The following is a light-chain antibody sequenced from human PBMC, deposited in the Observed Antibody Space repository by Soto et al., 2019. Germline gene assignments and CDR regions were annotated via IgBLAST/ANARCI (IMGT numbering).Light chain of an antibody. V-gene: IGLV2-14*01. CDR3: SSYTSSSTLV. CDR1: SSDVGGYND. J-gene: IGLJ1*01. Sequence: QSALTQPASVSGSPGQSITISCTGTSSDVGGYNDVSWYQQHPGTAPKLMIYEVSNRPSGVSNRFSGSKSGNTASLTISGLQAEDAADYYCSSYTSSSTLVFGTGTKLTVL. CDR2: EVS.